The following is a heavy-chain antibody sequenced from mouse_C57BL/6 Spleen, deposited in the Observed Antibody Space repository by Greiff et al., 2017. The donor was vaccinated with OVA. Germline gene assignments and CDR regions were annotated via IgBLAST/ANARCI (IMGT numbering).Heavy chain of an antibody. V-gene: IGHV1-62-2*01. CDR1: GYTFTEYT. J-gene: IGHJ2*01. D-gene: IGHD2-1*01. CDR3: ARHGYGNYPYFDY. Sequence: QVQLKQSGAELVKPGASVKLSCQASGYTFTEYTINWVKQSSGQGLEWIGWVYPGSGSIKYNEKFKDKGTLTADKSSSTVYMELSRLPSEDSAVYFCARHGYGNYPYFDYWGQGTTLTVSA. CDR2: VYPGSGSI.